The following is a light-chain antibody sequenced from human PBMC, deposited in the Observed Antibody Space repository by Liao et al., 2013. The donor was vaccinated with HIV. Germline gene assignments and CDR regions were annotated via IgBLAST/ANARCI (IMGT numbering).Light chain of an antibody. V-gene: IGLV3-1*01. CDR2: EDT. CDR1: KLGDKV. CDR3: QASEV. Sequence: SYELTQPPSVSVSPGQTASVICSGDKLGDKVVSWYQQRPGQSPALVIYEDTKRPSGIPERFSGSNSGNTATLTISGTQAMDEADYYCQASEVFGTGTKVTVL. J-gene: IGLJ1*01.